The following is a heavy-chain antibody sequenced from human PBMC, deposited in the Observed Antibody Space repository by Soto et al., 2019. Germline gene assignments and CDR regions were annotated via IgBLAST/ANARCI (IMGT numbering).Heavy chain of an antibody. CDR1: GFTFSSYG. D-gene: IGHD6-19*01. CDR2: ISYDGSNK. Sequence: GGSLRLSCAASGFTFSSYGMHWVRQAPGKGLEWVAVISYDGSNKYYADSVKGRFTISRDKSKNTLYLQMNSLRAEDKAGYYCANTSWAGNTSQPFDYWGQGTLVTVSS. CDR3: ANTSWAGNTSQPFDY. V-gene: IGHV3-30*18. J-gene: IGHJ4*02.